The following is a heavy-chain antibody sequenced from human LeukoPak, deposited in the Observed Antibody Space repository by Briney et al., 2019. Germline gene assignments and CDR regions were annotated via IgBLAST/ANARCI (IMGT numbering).Heavy chain of an antibody. D-gene: IGHD3-3*01. J-gene: IGHJ4*02. CDR1: GFTFSSYS. CDR3: ARVLRFLDYFDY. V-gene: IGHV3-21*01. CDR2: ISSSSSYI. Sequence: GGSLRLSCAASGFTFSSYSMNWVRQAPGKGLEWVSSISSSSSYIYYADSVKGRFTISRDNAKNSLYLQMNSLRAEDTAVYYCARVLRFLDYFDYWGQGTLATVSS.